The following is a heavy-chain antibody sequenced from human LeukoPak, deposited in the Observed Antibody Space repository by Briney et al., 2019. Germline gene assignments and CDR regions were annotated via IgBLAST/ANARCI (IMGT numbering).Heavy chain of an antibody. CDR3: ATYDRSGYYFGY. D-gene: IGHD3-22*01. J-gene: IGHJ4*02. Sequence: ASVKVSCKASGYTFTGYNIHWVRQAPGQGLEWMGWINPSSGGTKYAQNFQGRVTMTRDMSISTAYMELSRLRSDDTAVYYCATYDRSGYYFGYWGQGTLVTVSS. CDR2: INPSSGGT. CDR1: GYTFTGYN. V-gene: IGHV1-2*02.